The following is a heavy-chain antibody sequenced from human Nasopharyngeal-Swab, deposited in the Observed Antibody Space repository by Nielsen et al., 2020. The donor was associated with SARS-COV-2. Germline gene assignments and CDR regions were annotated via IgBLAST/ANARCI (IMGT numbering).Heavy chain of an antibody. J-gene: IGHJ4*02. CDR1: GFTFSSYW. D-gene: IGHD2-15*01. CDR3: ARDQDNALYD. V-gene: IGHV3-7*05. CDR2: VNLDGSEK. Sequence: GESLKISCAASGFTFSSYWMSWVRQVPGKGLEWVANVNLDGSEKYYVDSVKGRFTISRDNAKKSLYLQMNTLRAEDTAVYYCARDQDNALYDWGQGTLVTVSS.